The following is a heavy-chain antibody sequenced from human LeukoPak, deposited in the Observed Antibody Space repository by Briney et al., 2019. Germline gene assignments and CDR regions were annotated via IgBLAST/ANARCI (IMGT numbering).Heavy chain of an antibody. CDR1: GFTFSSYS. V-gene: IGHV3-21*01. J-gene: IGHJ4*02. CDR2: ISSSSSYI. CDR3: ARYSSGWRSPFDY. Sequence: GGSLRLSCAASGFTFSSYSMNWVRQAPGKGLEWVSSISSSSSYIYYADSVKGRFTISRDNAKNSLYQQMNSLRAEDTAVYYCARYSSGWRSPFDYWGQGTLVTVSS. D-gene: IGHD6-19*01.